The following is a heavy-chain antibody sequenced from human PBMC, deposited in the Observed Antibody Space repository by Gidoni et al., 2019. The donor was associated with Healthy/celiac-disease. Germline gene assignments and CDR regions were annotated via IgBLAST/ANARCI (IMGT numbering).Heavy chain of an antibody. CDR1: GFTFSNSC. D-gene: IGHD2-15*01. V-gene: IGHV3-15*01. CDR3: TTARFCSGGSCFSAPYFDY. CDR2: IKSKTEGGTT. J-gene: IGHJ4*02. Sequence: EVQLLESGRGLVTPGGSLRLSCAASGFTFSNSCMNWVRQASGKGLEWVGRIKSKTEGGTTDYAEPVKGSVTISRDDSKTTLYLQMNSLKTEDTAVYYCTTARFCSGGSCFSAPYFDYWGQGALVTVSS.